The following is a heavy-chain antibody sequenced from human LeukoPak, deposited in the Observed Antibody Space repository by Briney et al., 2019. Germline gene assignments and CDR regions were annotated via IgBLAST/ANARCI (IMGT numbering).Heavy chain of an antibody. D-gene: IGHD6-6*01. Sequence: ASVKVSCKASGYTFTGYYMHWVRQAPGQGLEWMGWINPNSGGTNYAQKFQGRVTMTRDTSISTAYMELSRLRSDDTAVYYCAREEVLEYSSSRWFAPWGQGTLVTVSS. CDR3: AREEVLEYSSSRWFAP. CDR2: INPNSGGT. V-gene: IGHV1-2*02. CDR1: GYTFTGYY. J-gene: IGHJ5*02.